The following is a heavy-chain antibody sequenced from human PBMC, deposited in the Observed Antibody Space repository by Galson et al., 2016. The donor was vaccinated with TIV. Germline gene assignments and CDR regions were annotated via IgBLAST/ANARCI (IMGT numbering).Heavy chain of an antibody. J-gene: IGHJ4*02. CDR2: TDENGGIT. V-gene: IGHV3-74*01. Sequence: SLRLSCAASGFAFSNYWFHWVRQVPGQGLVWVSRTDENGGITNYADSVKGRFTISRDNSKNELFMQMHSLRVEDTGVYYCARDLAGRDDYWGQGTLVTVSS. CDR3: ARDLAGRDDY. D-gene: IGHD6-19*01. CDR1: GFAFSNYW.